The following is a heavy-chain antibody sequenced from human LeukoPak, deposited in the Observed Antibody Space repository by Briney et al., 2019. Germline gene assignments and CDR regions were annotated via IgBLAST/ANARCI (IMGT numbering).Heavy chain of an antibody. CDR1: GGSISSYY. Sequence: KASETLSLTCTVSGGSISSYYWSWIRQPPGKGLEWIGYIYYSGSTNYNPSLKSRVTISVDTSKNQFSLKLSSVTAADTAVYYCASWGPLYGDYPPPYWYFDLWGRGTLVTVSS. CDR3: ASWGPLYGDYPPPYWYFDL. CDR2: IYYSGST. J-gene: IGHJ2*01. V-gene: IGHV4-59*01. D-gene: IGHD4-17*01.